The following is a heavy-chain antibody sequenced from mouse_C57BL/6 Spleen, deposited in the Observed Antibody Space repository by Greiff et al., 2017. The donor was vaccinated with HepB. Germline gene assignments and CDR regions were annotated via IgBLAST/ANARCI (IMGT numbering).Heavy chain of an antibody. CDR1: GYTFTDYE. J-gene: IGHJ3*01. CDR3: TRRGVAY. V-gene: IGHV1-15*01. Sequence: VQGVESGAELVRPGASVTLSCKASGYTFTDYEMHWVKQTPVHGLEWIGAIDPETGGTAYNQKFKGKAILTADKSSSTAYMELRSLTSEDSAVYYCTRRGVAYWGQGTLVTVSA. CDR2: IDPETGGT.